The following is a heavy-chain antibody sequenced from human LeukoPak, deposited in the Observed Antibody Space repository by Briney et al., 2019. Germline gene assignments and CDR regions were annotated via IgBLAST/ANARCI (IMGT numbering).Heavy chain of an antibody. V-gene: IGHV1-2*02. D-gene: IGHD7-27*01. Sequence: ASAKVSCKASGYTLTGHYIHWVRQAPGQGLEWMGWISPHSGFTMYPQRFQGRVTITTDTSISTAFLEVRRLRSDDTAAYYCARQTGDDALDIWGQGTMITVYS. CDR3: ARQTGDDALDI. J-gene: IGHJ3*02. CDR1: GYTLTGHY. CDR2: ISPHSGFT.